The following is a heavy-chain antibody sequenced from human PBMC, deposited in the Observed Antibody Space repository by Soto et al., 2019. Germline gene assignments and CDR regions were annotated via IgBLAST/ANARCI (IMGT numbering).Heavy chain of an antibody. CDR1: GGSISSSSYY. D-gene: IGHD6-13*01. Sequence: QLQLQESGPGLVKPSETLSLTCTVSGGSISSSSYYWGWIRQPPGKGLEWIGSIYYSGSNYYNPSLKSRVTISVDTSKNQFSLKLSSVTAADTAVYYCARGRFLIGYSVDPWGQGTLVTVSS. CDR2: IYYSGSN. CDR3: ARGRFLIGYSVDP. V-gene: IGHV4-39*01. J-gene: IGHJ5*02.